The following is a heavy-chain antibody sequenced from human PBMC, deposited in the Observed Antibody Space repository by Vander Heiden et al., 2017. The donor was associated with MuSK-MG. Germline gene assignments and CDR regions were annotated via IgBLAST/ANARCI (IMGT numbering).Heavy chain of an antibody. V-gene: IGHV4-4*07. J-gene: IGHJ5*02. CDR1: GVSISSYY. CDR3: ARESRYGSGGFDP. Sequence: QVQLQESGPGLVKPSGTLSLTCIVSGVSISSYYWSWIRQPAGKGLEGSGRLDPSGSTNYNPSLKSRLIMSVDTSKNQFSLKLRYMTAADTAVYYCARESRYGSGGFDPWGQGTLVTVSS. CDR2: LDPSGST. D-gene: IGHD3-10*01.